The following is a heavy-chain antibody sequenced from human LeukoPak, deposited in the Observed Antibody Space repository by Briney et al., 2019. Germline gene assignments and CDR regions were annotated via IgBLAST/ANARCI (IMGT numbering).Heavy chain of an antibody. CDR3: ARGADSSGYYSIFYFDY. CDR2: IYYSGST. V-gene: IGHV4-59*01. J-gene: IGHJ4*02. CDR1: GGSIXSYY. Sequence: SETLSLTCTVSGGSIXSYYXNWXXXXXXXGLEWIGYIYYSGSTNYNPSLKSRVTISVDTSKNQFSLKLSSVTAADTAVYYCARGADSSGYYSIFYFDYWGQGTLVTVSS. D-gene: IGHD3-22*01.